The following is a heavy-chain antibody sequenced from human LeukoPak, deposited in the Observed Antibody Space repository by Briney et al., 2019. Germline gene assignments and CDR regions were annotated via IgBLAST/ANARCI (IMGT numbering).Heavy chain of an antibody. CDR1: GFAFSSYS. CDR2: ISSSSSYI. V-gene: IGHV3-21*01. J-gene: IGHJ4*02. D-gene: IGHD3-22*01. Sequence: GGSLRLSCAASGFAFSSYSMNWVRQAPGKGLEWVSSISSSSSYIYYADSVKGRFTISRDNAKNSLYLQMNSLRAEDTAVYYCARDSYYYDSSGFIDWGQGTLVTVSS. CDR3: ARDSYYYDSSGFID.